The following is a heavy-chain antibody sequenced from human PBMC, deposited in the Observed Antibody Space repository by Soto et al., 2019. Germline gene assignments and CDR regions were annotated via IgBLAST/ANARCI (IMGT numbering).Heavy chain of an antibody. D-gene: IGHD3-10*01. CDR2: ISSSGSTA. J-gene: IGHJ4*02. Sequence: GSLRLSCAASGFTSSRFELHWVRQAPGKGLEWISYISSSGSTAYYASSVEGRFTISRDNANNSVYLQMDSLRAEDTALYYCTRAAWFPYLSFYWGQGALVTVSS. CDR1: GFTSSRFE. CDR3: TRAAWFPYLSFY. V-gene: IGHV3-48*03.